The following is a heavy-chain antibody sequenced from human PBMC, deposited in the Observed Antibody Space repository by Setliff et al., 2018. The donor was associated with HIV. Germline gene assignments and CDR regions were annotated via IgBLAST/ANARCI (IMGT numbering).Heavy chain of an antibody. V-gene: IGHV1-2*06. D-gene: IGHD3-3*01. CDR2: INPNSGGT. Sequence: ASVKVSCKASGYTFTGYYMHWVRQAPGQGLEWMGRINPNSGGTKFAQNLQGRVTMTTDTSASTAYMELSSLRSEDTAVYYCARARFLEWLPDYWGQGTLVTVSS. CDR1: GYTFTGYY. J-gene: IGHJ4*02. CDR3: ARARFLEWLPDY.